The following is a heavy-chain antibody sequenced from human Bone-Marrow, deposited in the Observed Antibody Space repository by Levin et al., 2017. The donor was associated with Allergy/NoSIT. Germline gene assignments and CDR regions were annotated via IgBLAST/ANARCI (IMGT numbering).Heavy chain of an antibody. Sequence: QAGGSLRLSCAVSGFTVSNNYMSWVRQAPGKGLEWVSLIYSGGSTNYADSVKGRFTISRDKSKNTLSLQMNSLRTEDTAVYYCAGGPQRGYWGQGTLVTVSS. V-gene: IGHV3-66*02. D-gene: IGHD3-16*01. CDR2: IYSGGST. CDR3: AGGPQRGY. CDR1: GFTVSNNY. J-gene: IGHJ4*02.